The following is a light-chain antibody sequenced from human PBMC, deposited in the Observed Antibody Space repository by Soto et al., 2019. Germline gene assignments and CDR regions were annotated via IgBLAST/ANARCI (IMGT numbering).Light chain of an antibody. Sequence: DIQMTQSPSTLSASVGDRVTITCRASQTISNWLAWYQQRPGKAPKLLIYKASSLESGVPSRFSGSGSGTEFTLTISSLQPDDFATYYCQKYNTLRTFGQGTKVDIK. CDR3: QKYNTLRT. V-gene: IGKV1-5*03. CDR1: QTISNW. J-gene: IGKJ1*01. CDR2: KAS.